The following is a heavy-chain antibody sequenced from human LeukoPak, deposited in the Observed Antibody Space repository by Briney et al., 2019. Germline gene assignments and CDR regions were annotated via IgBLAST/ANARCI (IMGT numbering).Heavy chain of an antibody. J-gene: IGHJ6*03. D-gene: IGHD2-15*01. CDR1: GFTFRSYG. CDR2: ISTSGDYT. V-gene: IGHV3-23*01. CDR3: AKDKGILLRYYMDV. Sequence: GGTLGLSCVAAGFTFRSYGMSWVRQAPGKGLEWVSVISTSGDYTYHADSVKGRFTVSRDDSKNTLYLQMNSLTAEDTAIYYCAKDKGILLRYYMDVWGKGTTVTVSS.